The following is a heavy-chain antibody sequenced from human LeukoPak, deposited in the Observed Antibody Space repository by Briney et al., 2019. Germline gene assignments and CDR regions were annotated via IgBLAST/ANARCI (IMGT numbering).Heavy chain of an antibody. D-gene: IGHD2-2*02. CDR1: GFTFSSHA. CDR2: ISSDGSTK. CDR3: ARARACGPSCYIVDY. Sequence: GGSLRLSCAASGFTFSSHAMHWVRQAPGKGLEWLAIISSDGSTKTYAESVKGRFTISRDCSKNSVYLQLNGLSADDTAVYYCARARACGPSCYIVDYWGQGTLVTVS. V-gene: IGHV3-30*04. J-gene: IGHJ4*02.